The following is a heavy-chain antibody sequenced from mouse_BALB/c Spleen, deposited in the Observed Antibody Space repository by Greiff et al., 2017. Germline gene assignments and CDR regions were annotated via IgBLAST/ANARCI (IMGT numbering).Heavy chain of an antibody. D-gene: IGHD2-3*01. Sequence: VKLVESGAELAKPGASVKMSCKASGYTFTSYWMHWVKQRPGQGLEWIGYINPSTGYTEYNQKFKDKATLTADKSSSTAYMQLSSLTSEDSAVYYCARWNDGGAYWGQGTLVTVSA. V-gene: IGHV1-7*01. CDR2: INPSTGYT. J-gene: IGHJ3*01. CDR1: GYTFTSYW. CDR3: ARWNDGGAY.